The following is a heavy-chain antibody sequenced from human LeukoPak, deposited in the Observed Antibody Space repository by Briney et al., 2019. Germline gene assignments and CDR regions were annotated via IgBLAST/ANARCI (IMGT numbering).Heavy chain of an antibody. V-gene: IGHV4-30-4*08. CDR1: GGSISSGDYY. Sequence: SQALSLTCTVSGGSISSGDYYWSWIHQPPGKGLDWIGYIYYSGSTYYNPSLKSRVTISVDTSKNQFSLKLSSVTAADTAVYYCARDSRGIGMDVWGKGTTVTVSS. CDR2: IYYSGST. CDR3: ARDSRGIGMDV. D-gene: IGHD2-21*01. J-gene: IGHJ6*04.